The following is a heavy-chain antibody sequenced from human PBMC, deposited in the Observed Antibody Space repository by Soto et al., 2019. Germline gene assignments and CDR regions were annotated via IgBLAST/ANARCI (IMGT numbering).Heavy chain of an antibody. CDR2: INGDGSIT. CDR1: GFTFGSYW. Sequence: GGSLRLSCATSGFTFGSYWMDWVLQAPGKGLEWVSRINGDGSITTYADSVKGRFTISRDSAGNTLYLQMNNLRADDTAVYYCSRETLWFGESLKSGGRGALVTVSS. D-gene: IGHD3-10*01. J-gene: IGHJ4*02. V-gene: IGHV3-74*01. CDR3: SRETLWFGESLKS.